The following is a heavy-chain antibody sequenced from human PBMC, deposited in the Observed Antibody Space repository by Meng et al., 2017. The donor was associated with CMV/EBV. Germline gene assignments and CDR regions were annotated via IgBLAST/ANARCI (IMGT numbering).Heavy chain of an antibody. D-gene: IGHD3-22*01. CDR1: GFTVSSNY. CDR2: IYSGGST. V-gene: IGHV3-66*02. Sequence: GESLKISCAASGFTVSSNYMSWVRQAPGKGLEWVSVIYSGGSTYYADSVKGRFTISRDNSKNTLYLQMNSLRAEDTAVYYCARARGGRSYYYDSSGYYSAYRGGAFDIWSQGTMVTVSS. CDR3: ARARGGRSYYYDSSGYYSAYRGGAFDI. J-gene: IGHJ3*02.